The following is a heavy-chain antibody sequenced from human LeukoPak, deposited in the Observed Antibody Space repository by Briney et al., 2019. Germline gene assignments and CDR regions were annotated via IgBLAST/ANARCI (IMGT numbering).Heavy chain of an antibody. CDR3: ATDPQQLGY. CDR1: GFTFNDAW. Sequence: PGGSPRLSCAASGFTFNDAWTSWVRQVPGKGLEWVGRVKSKTDGGTIDYAAPVKGRFTISRDDSKNTLYLQMNSLKTEDTAVYYCATDPQQLGYWGQGTLVTVSS. CDR2: VKSKTDGGTI. J-gene: IGHJ4*02. D-gene: IGHD6-13*01. V-gene: IGHV3-15*01.